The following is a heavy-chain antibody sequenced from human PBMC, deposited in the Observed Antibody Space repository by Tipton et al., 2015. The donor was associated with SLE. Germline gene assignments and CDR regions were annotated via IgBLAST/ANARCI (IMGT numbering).Heavy chain of an antibody. J-gene: IGHJ4*02. CDR2: IHYSGST. CDR1: GGSMSYHY. V-gene: IGHV4-59*11. Sequence: LRLSCSVSGGSMSYHYWSWIRQSPGKGLEWIGSIHYSGSTYDNPSFKSRVTISVDTSKNQFSLKLSSVTAADTAVYYCARTEQGTGSYYRLVFEIWGQGTLVTVSS. CDR3: ARTEQGTGSYYRLVFEI. D-gene: IGHD3-10*01.